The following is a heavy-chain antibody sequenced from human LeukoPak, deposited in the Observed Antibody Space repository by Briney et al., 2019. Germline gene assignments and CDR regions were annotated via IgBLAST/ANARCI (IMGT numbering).Heavy chain of an antibody. CDR3: ARLLRNIAAAVYYFDY. V-gene: IGHV5-51*01. Sequence: AGESLKISCKGSGYNFTSYWIGWVRQMPGEGLEWMGIIYPGDSDTRYSPSFQGQVTISADKSISTASLQWSSLKASDTAMYYCARLLRNIAAAVYYFDYWGQGTLVTVSS. D-gene: IGHD6-13*01. CDR2: IYPGDSDT. CDR1: GYNFTSYW. J-gene: IGHJ4*02.